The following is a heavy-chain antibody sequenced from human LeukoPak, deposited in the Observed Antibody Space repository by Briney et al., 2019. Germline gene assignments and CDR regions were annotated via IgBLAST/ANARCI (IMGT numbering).Heavy chain of an antibody. CDR2: IWYDGSNK. J-gene: IGHJ4*02. D-gene: IGHD6-19*01. Sequence: PGGSLRLSCAASGFTFSSYGMHWVRQAPGKGLEGVAVIWYDGSNKYYADSVKGRFTIPRDNSKNPLYLQMNSLRAEDTAVYYCARVGDSSGWYGDAGYWGQGTLVTVSS. CDR1: GFTFSSYG. V-gene: IGHV3-33*01. CDR3: ARVGDSSGWYGDAGY.